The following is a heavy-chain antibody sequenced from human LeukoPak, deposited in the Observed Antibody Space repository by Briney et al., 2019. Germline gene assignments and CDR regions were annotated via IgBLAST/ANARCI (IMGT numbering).Heavy chain of an antibody. D-gene: IGHD5-24*01. CDR1: GYTFTGYY. Sequence: ASVNVPCKASGYTFTGYYMQWVRQAPGQGLEWMGWINPNSGGTNFAQKFQGRVTMTRDTSISTAYMELSRLRSDDTAVYYCARDLGGYNPEDYWGQGTLVTVSS. CDR2: INPNSGGT. CDR3: ARDLGGYNPEDY. V-gene: IGHV1-2*02. J-gene: IGHJ4*02.